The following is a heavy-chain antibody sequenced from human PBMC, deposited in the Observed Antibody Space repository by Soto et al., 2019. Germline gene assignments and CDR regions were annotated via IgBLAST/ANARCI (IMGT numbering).Heavy chain of an antibody. Sequence: GGSLRLSCASSWFTFSRYSMNWVRQAPGKGLEWVSSISSTTNYIYYGDSMKGRFTISRDNAKNSLYLEMNSLRAEDTAVYYCARESEDLTSNFDYWGQGTLVPVSS. CDR1: WFTFSRYS. J-gene: IGHJ4*02. V-gene: IGHV3-21*06. CDR3: ARESEDLTSNFDY. CDR2: ISSTTNYI.